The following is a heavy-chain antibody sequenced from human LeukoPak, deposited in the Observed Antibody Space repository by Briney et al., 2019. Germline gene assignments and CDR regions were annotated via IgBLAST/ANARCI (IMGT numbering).Heavy chain of an antibody. CDR1: GFTVSSNY. Sequence: PGGSLRLSCAASGFTVSSNYMSWVRQAPGKGLEWVSYISSRNEAIYYADSVKGRFTISRDNAKNSLYLQMNSLRAEDTAVYYCARDGNRGYDMDVWGQGTTVTVSS. D-gene: IGHD1-14*01. CDR2: ISSRNEAI. CDR3: ARDGNRGYDMDV. V-gene: IGHV3-48*01. J-gene: IGHJ6*02.